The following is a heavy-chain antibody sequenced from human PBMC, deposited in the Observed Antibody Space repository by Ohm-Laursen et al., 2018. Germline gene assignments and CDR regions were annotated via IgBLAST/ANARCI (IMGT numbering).Heavy chain of an antibody. CDR2: IDYSGST. J-gene: IGHJ4*02. CDR3: ARLPHGNYRYNFDY. Sequence: SETLSLTCIVSGGSISNYYWSWVRQPPGKGLEWIGYIDYSGSTNYNPSLRTRLTMSVDTSKNRFSLRLSSVTAEDTAVYYCARLPHGNYRYNFDYWGQGLLVTVSS. CDR1: GGSISNYY. D-gene: IGHD4-11*01. V-gene: IGHV4-59*08.